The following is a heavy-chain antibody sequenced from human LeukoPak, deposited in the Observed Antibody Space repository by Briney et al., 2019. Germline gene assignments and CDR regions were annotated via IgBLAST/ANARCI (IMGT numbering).Heavy chain of an antibody. CDR2: IYYSGST. J-gene: IGHJ4*02. CDR3: ARGPYGDIRFDY. Sequence: KASETLSLTCAVSGGSISSGGYSWSWIRQPPGKNLEWIGYIYYSGSTNYNPSLRSRVTMSVDTSKKQFSLKLSSVTAADTAVYYCARGPYGDIRFDYWGQGTLVTVSS. CDR1: GGSISSGGYS. D-gene: IGHD4-17*01. V-gene: IGHV4-30-2*05.